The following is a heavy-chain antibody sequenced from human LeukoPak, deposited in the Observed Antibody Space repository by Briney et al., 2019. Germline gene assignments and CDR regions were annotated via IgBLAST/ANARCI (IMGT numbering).Heavy chain of an antibody. CDR1: GFTFSSYA. CDR2: ISGSGGST. CDR3: ATDFSNYDFWSGYLDY. V-gene: IGHV3-23*01. J-gene: IGHJ4*02. D-gene: IGHD3-3*01. Sequence: GGSLRLSCAASGFTFSSYAMSWVRQAPGKGLEWVSAISGSGGSTYYADSVKGRFTISRDNSKNTLYLQMNSPRAEDTAVYYCATDFSNYDFWSGYLDYWGQGTLVTVSS.